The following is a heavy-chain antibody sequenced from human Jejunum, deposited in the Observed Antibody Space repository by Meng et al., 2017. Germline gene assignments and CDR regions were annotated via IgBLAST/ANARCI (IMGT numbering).Heavy chain of an antibody. D-gene: IGHD2-15*01. CDR2: IIPLTGTT. CDR3: ARGAVDFDY. CDR1: GGTFTTYT. V-gene: IGHV1-69*06. Sequence: SVKVSCKASGGTFTTYTYTWIRQAPGQRLEWVGGIIPLTGTTKSTQRFQGRLTITADKTTNTVYMDLTSLRSDDTAVYFCARGAVDFDYWGQGTLVTVSS. J-gene: IGHJ4*02.